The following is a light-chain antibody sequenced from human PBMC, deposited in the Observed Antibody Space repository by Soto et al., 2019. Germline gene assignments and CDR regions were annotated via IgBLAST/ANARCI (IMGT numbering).Light chain of an antibody. CDR1: SSDVGGYNY. Sequence: QSVLTQPAPVSGSPGQSITISCTGTSSDVGGYNYVSWYQQHPGKAPKLMIYDVSNRPSGVSNRFSGSKSGNTASLTISGLQAEDEADYYCSSYTSSSTPYVFGTGTKVTV. CDR2: DVS. J-gene: IGLJ1*01. V-gene: IGLV2-14*01. CDR3: SSYTSSSTPYV.